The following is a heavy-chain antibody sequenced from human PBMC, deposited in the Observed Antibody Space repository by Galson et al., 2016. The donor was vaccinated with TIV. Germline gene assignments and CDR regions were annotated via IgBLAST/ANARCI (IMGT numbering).Heavy chain of an antibody. CDR1: GGIFRSYA. D-gene: IGHD3-10*01. Sequence: SVKVSCKASGGIFRSYAISWVRQAPGQGLEWMGRIIAIFGTADYAQKFQGRVTITADESTNTAYMELSSPGSEDTAVYYCARLPSYYGSGNHWFDPWGQGTLVTVSS. J-gene: IGHJ5*02. V-gene: IGHV1-69*13. CDR3: ARLPSYYGSGNHWFDP. CDR2: IIAIFGTA.